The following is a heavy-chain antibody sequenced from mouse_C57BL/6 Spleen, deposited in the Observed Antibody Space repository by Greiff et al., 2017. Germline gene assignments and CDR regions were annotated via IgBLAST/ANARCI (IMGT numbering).Heavy chain of an antibody. Sequence: QVQLQQPGAELVKPGASVKMSCKASGYTFTSYWITWVKQRPGQGLEWIGDIYPGSGSTNYNEKFKSKATLTVDTSSSTAYMQLSSLTSEDSAVYYCARRGSRRDAMDYWGQGTSVTVSS. J-gene: IGHJ4*01. V-gene: IGHV1-55*01. D-gene: IGHD1-1*01. CDR3: ARRGSRRDAMDY. CDR1: GYTFTSYW. CDR2: IYPGSGST.